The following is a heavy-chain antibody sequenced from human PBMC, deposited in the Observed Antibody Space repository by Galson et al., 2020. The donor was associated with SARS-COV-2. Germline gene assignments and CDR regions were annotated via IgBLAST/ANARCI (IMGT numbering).Heavy chain of an antibody. Sequence: GASLKISCRTSGYSFTNYWIGWVRPKPGKGLERMGIIYPDDSSTIKSQSFQGQVTISADKSISTAFLQRSSVKASDTAIYYCARHGASSGGYGGIDYWGQGTLVTVSS. D-gene: IGHD6-19*01. J-gene: IGHJ4*02. CDR1: GYSFTNYW. CDR2: IYPDDSST. CDR3: ARHGASSGGYGGIDY. V-gene: IGHV5-51*01.